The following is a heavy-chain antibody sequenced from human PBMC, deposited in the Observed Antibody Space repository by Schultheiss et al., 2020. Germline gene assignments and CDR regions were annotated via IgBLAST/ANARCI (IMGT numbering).Heavy chain of an antibody. Sequence: SETLSLTCTVSGGSISSGGYYWSWIRQLPGKGLEWIGYIYYSGSTYYNPSLKSRVTISVDTSKSQFSLKLSSVTAADTAVYYCAKCRSASYYVYDNWGQGTLVTVSS. CDR1: GGSISSGGYY. J-gene: IGHJ1*01. CDR3: AKCRSASYYVYDN. CDR2: IYYSGST. D-gene: IGHD1-26*01. V-gene: IGHV4-31*03.